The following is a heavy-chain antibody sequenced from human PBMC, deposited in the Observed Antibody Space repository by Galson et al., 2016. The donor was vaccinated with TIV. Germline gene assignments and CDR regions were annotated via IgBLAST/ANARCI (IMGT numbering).Heavy chain of an antibody. D-gene: IGHD6-19*01. CDR3: ARVGSPGWAHYFDY. CDR2: TTYDDSQK. V-gene: IGHV3-30*04. J-gene: IGHJ4*02. Sequence: SLRLSCAASGFTFSSYTMHWIRQAPGKGLEWLAVTTYDDSQKYYADSVKGRFTISRDNSRNTLYLQMNSLTAEDTAVYYCARVGSPGWAHYFDYWGQGSLVTVSS. CDR1: GFTFSSYT.